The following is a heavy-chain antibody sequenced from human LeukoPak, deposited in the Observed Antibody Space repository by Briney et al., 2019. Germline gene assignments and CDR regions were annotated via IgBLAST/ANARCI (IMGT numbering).Heavy chain of an antibody. CDR2: IYHSGST. CDR1: GGSISSGGYS. CDR3: AIQYYYGSGSYLWDSVVLDWFDP. V-gene: IGHV4-30-2*03. Sequence: PSETLSLTCAVSGGSISSGGYSWSWIRQPPGKGLEWIGSIYHSGSTYYNPSLKSRVTISVDTSKNQFSLKLSSVTAADTAVYYCAIQYYYGSGSYLWDSVVLDWFDPWGQGTLVTVSS. J-gene: IGHJ5*02. D-gene: IGHD3-10*01.